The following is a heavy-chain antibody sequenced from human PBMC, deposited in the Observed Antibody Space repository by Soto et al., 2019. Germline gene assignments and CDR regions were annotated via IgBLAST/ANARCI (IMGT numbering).Heavy chain of an antibody. Sequence: GGSLRLSCTASGFTFGDYAMSWFRQAPGKGLEWVGFIRSKAYGGTTDYAALVKGRFTILRDDSRSRVYLQMNSLKTEDTALYYCFTDRQFRPAYWGQGTLVTVSS. CDR2: IRSKAYGGTT. D-gene: IGHD4-4*01. V-gene: IGHV3-49*03. CDR1: GFTFGDYA. J-gene: IGHJ4*02. CDR3: FTDRQFRPAY.